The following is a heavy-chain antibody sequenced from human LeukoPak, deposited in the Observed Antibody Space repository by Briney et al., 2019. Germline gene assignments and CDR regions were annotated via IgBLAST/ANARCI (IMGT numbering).Heavy chain of an antibody. CDR2: ISIGGGST. Sequence: GGSLRLSCAASGFTFSTYAMNWVHQAPGKGLEWVSAISIGGGSTYYADSVKGRFTISRDDSKNTLYLQMNSLRAEDTAVYYCAKVLKGTGEVYQFDYWGQGTLVTVSS. J-gene: IGHJ4*02. D-gene: IGHD7-27*01. CDR1: GFTFSTYA. V-gene: IGHV3-23*01. CDR3: AKVLKGTGEVYQFDY.